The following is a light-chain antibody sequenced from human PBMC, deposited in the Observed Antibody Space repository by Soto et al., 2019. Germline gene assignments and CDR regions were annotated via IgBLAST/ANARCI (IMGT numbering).Light chain of an antibody. J-gene: IGKJ1*01. V-gene: IGKV1-9*01. CDR3: QKLNSYPLT. CDR2: VAS. Sequence: IQLTQSPSSLSASVRDRVTLTCRASQGISSYLAWYQQKPGKATKLLIYVASTLQSGVPSRFSGSGSGTDFTLTISSLQPEDFATYYCQKLNSYPLTFGQGTKVDI. CDR1: QGISSY.